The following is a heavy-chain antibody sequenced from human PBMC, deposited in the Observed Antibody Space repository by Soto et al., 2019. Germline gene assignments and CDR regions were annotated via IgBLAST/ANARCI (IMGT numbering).Heavy chain of an antibody. D-gene: IGHD2-21*02. Sequence: PGGSLRLSCAASGFTFSSYAMSWVRQAPGKGLEWVSAISGSGGSTYYADSVKGRFTISRDNSKNTLYLQMNSLRAEDTAVYYCAKPGRPGSQTAWAIDYWGQGTLVTVSS. CDR3: AKPGRPGSQTAWAIDY. CDR1: GFTFSSYA. CDR2: ISGSGGST. J-gene: IGHJ4*02. V-gene: IGHV3-23*01.